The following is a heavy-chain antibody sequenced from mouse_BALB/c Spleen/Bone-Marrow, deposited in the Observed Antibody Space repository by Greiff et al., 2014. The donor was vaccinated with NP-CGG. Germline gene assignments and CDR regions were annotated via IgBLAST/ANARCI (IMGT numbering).Heavy chain of an antibody. CDR1: GFTFSSFG. CDR3: ARKGAMITHYYAMDY. CDR2: ISNGSRTI. V-gene: IGHV5-17*02. Sequence: DVHLVESGGGLVQPGGSRKLSCAASGFTFSSFGMHWVRQAPEKGLEWVAYISNGSRTIYYADTVKGRFTISRDNPKNTLFLQMTSLRSEDTAMYYCARKGAMITHYYAMDYWGQGTSVTVSS. J-gene: IGHJ4*01. D-gene: IGHD2-4*01.